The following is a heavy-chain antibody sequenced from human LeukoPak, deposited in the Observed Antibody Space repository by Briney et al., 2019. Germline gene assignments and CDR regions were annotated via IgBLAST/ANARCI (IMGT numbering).Heavy chain of an antibody. Sequence: GGSLRLSCEASGFTFSSYGMHWVRQAPGKGLEWVAFIRYDGSNKYYAHSVKGRFTISRDNSKNTPYLQMNSLRAEDTAVYYCCPENPVAATEPVVYWGGGTLVSVPS. V-gene: IGHV3-30*02. CDR3: CPENPVAATEPVVY. J-gene: IGHJ4*02. CDR1: GFTFSSYG. D-gene: IGHD2-15*01. CDR2: IRYDGSNK.